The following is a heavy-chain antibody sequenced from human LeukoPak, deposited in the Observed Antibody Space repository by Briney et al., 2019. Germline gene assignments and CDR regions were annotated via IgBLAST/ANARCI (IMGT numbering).Heavy chain of an antibody. Sequence: ASVKVSCKASGYTFTGYYMHWVRQAPGQGLEWMGWINPNSGGTNCAQKFQGRVTMTRDTSISTAYMELSRLRSDDTAVYYCARGGTIFCPGMDVWAKGPRSPSP. J-gene: IGHJ6*02. CDR2: INPNSGGT. CDR3: ARGGTIFCPGMDV. D-gene: IGHD3-9*01. CDR1: GYTFTGYY. V-gene: IGHV1-2*02.